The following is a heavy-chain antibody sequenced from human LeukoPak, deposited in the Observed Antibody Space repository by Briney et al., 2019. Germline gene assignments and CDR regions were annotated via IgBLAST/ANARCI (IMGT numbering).Heavy chain of an antibody. J-gene: IGHJ2*01. CDR2: VSLSGLT. CDR1: GGSITSTNW. D-gene: IGHD3/OR15-3a*01. CDR3: ARPLGYGFVRWYFDL. Sequence: SETLSLTCGVSGGSITSTNWWSWVRQPPGQGLEWIGEVSLSGLTNYNPSLSSRVIMALDTSKNHLSLHLTSVTAADTAVYYCARPLGYGFVRWYFDLWGRGTQVTVSS. V-gene: IGHV4-4*02.